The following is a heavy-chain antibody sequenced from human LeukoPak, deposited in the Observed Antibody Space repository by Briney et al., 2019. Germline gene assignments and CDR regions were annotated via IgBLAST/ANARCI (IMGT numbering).Heavy chain of an antibody. D-gene: IGHD3-10*01. V-gene: IGHV3-30*18. J-gene: IGHJ4*02. Sequence: GGSLRLSCAASGFTFSSYGMHWVRQAPGKGLEWVAVISYDGGNIYYADSVKGRFTIPRDNSKNTLHLQMNSLRAEDTAVYYCAKDLGGSGTFYKDLDYWGQGTLVTVSS. CDR2: ISYDGGNI. CDR1: GFTFSSYG. CDR3: AKDLGGSGTFYKDLDY.